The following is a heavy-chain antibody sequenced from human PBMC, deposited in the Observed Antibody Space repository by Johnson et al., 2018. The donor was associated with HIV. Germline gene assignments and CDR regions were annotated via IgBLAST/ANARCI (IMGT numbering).Heavy chain of an antibody. CDR1: GFTFSSYA. D-gene: IGHD2-21*02. Sequence: VQLVESGGGVVQPGGSLRLSCAASGFTFSSYAMSWVRQAPGKGLEWVSAISGSGGSTYYADSVKGRFTISRDNSKNTLYVQMNSLRAEDTAVYYCAREEEYCGGDCYSAFDIWGQGTMVTVSS. J-gene: IGHJ3*02. V-gene: IGHV3-23*04. CDR2: ISGSGGST. CDR3: AREEEYCGGDCYSAFDI.